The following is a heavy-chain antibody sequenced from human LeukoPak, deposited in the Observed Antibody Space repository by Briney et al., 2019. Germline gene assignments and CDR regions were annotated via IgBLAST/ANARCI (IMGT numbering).Heavy chain of an antibody. CDR3: ARGYCSGGSCYSYYYYNYMDV. CDR1: GGSISSSSYY. Sequence: SETLSLTCTVSGGSISSSSYYWGWIRQPPGKGLEWLGSIHYSGSTNYNPSLKSRVTISVDTSMNQFSLKLSSVTAADTAVYYCARGYCSGGSCYSYYYYNYMDVWGKGTTVTVSS. V-gene: IGHV4-39*07. CDR2: IHYSGST. D-gene: IGHD2-15*01. J-gene: IGHJ6*03.